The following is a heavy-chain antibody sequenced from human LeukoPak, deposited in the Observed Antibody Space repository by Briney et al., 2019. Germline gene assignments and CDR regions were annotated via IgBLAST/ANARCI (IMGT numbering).Heavy chain of an antibody. V-gene: IGHV3-23*01. CDR1: GLTFSSYA. CDR3: TKDTVRGDFDY. J-gene: IGHJ4*02. Sequence: GRSLRLSCAASGLTFSSYAMSWVRQAPGKGLVWVSAISGTGIYIYHADSVKGRFTISRDNSKNPLYLQMNSLRVEDTAIYYCTKDTVRGDFDYWGQGTLVTVSS. CDR2: ISGTGIYI. D-gene: IGHD3-10*01.